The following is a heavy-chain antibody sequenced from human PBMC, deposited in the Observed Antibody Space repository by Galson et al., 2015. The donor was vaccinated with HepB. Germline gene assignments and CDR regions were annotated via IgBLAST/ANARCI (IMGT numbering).Heavy chain of an antibody. D-gene: IGHD4-23*01. CDR3: AKDYHGGLFDY. V-gene: IGHV3-23*01. CDR2: ISGSDGST. J-gene: IGHJ4*02. Sequence: SLRLSCAVSGFTFSSYAMSWVRQAPGKGLEWVSTISGSDGSTYYADSVKGRFTISRDNSKNTLYLQMNSLRAEDTAVYYCAKDYHGGLFDYWGQGTLVTVSA. CDR1: GFTFSSYA.